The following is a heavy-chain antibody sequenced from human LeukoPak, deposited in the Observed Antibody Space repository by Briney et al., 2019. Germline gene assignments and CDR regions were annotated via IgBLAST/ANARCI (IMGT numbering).Heavy chain of an antibody. D-gene: IGHD1-1*01. CDR2: ISDSGRIV. CDR3: ARFNNGLLFDP. CDR1: GFTFSDYY. Sequence: GGSLRLSCAASGFTFSDYYMSWIRQAPGKGLEWVSYISDSGRIVYQADSVKGRFTISRDNAKNSLYLQMNSLRAEDTALYYCARFNNGLLFDPWGRGTLVTVSS. J-gene: IGHJ5*02. V-gene: IGHV3-11*01.